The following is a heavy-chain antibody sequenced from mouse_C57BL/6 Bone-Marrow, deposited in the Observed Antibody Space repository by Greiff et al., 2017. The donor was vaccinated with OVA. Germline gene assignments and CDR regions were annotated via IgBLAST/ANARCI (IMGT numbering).Heavy chain of an antibody. D-gene: IGHD2-5*01. CDR2: IWRGGST. CDR1: GFSLTSYG. V-gene: IGHV2-5*01. CDR3: AKTRDSNYVKCAY. J-gene: IGHJ3*01. Sequence: QVQLQQSGPGLVQPSQSLSITCTVSGFSLTSYGVHWVRQSPGKGLEWLGVIWRGGSTDYNAAFMSRLSITKDNSKSQVFSKMNSLQADDTAIYYCAKTRDSNYVKCAYWGQGTLVTVSA.